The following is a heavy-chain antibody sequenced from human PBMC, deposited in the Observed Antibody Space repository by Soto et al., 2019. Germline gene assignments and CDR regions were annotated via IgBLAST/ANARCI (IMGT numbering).Heavy chain of an antibody. Sequence: SETLSLTCTVSGGSITSADYFWSWIRQPPGKGLEYIGYIYYSGSTYYNRSLRGRLTISMDTSKNHLSLRLTSVTAADTAVYFCARGERWLHFSPNFWGPGTLVTVSS. J-gene: IGHJ4*02. V-gene: IGHV4-30-4*01. CDR1: GGSITSADYF. CDR2: IYYSGST. CDR3: ARGERWLHFSPNF. D-gene: IGHD3-3*02.